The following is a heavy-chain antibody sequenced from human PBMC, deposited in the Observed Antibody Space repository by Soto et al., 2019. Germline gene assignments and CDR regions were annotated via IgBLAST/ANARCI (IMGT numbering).Heavy chain of an antibody. CDR2: IWYDGSNK. V-gene: IGHV3-33*01. J-gene: IGHJ3*02. CDR3: ARDARYCSGGSCYPAFDI. CDR1: GFTFSSYG. D-gene: IGHD2-15*01. Sequence: GGSLRLSCAASGFTFSSYGMHWVRQAPGKGLEWVAVIWYDGSNKYYADSVKGRFTISRDNSKNTLYLQMNSLRAEDTAVYYCARDARYCSGGSCYPAFDIWGQGTMLTVSS.